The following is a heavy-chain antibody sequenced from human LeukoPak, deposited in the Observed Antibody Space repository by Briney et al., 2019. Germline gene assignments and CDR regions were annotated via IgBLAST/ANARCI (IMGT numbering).Heavy chain of an antibody. CDR2: IWSDGSIK. CDR1: GFTFSSYG. J-gene: IGHJ4*02. D-gene: IGHD1-26*01. Sequence: GGSLRLSCAASGFTFSSYGMHWVRQTPGKGLEWVAIIWSDGSIKYYADSVEGRFTISRDNSKNTLYLQMNSLRAEDTAVYYCARGSGSFSGGFDYWGQGTLVTVSS. V-gene: IGHV3-33*01. CDR3: ARGSGSFSGGFDY.